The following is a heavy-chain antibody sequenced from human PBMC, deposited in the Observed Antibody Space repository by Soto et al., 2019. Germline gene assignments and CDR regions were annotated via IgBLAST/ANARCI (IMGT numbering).Heavy chain of an antibody. CDR3: ARGFPARYCSGGSCSWFDP. CDR1: GGSISSGGYY. J-gene: IGHJ5*02. CDR2: IYYSGST. V-gene: IGHV4-31*03. Sequence: SETLSLTCTVSGGSISSGGYYWSWIRQHPGKGLEWLGYIYYSGSTYYNPSLKSRVTISVDTSKNQFSLKLSSVTAADTAVYYCARGFPARYCSGGSCSWFDPWGQGTLVTVSS. D-gene: IGHD2-15*01.